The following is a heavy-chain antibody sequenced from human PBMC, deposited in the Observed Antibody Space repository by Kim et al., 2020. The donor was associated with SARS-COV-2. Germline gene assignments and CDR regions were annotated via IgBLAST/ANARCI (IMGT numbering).Heavy chain of an antibody. J-gene: IGHJ4*01. CDR1: GFTFGDFA. D-gene: IGHD2-2*01. Sequence: GGSLRLSCAASGFTFGDFAMYWVRQAPGKGLEWVSGISWNSGSIGYADSVKGRFTMSRDNAKNSLHLQMNSLRAEDTALYYCEKGFGRSAVPAAMYYWG. CDR2: ISWNSGSI. V-gene: IGHV3-9*01. CDR3: EKGFGRSAVPAAMYY.